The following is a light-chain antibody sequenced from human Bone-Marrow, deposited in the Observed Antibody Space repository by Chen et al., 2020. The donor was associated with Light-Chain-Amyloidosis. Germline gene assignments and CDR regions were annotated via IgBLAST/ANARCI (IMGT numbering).Light chain of an antibody. CDR2: AAS. V-gene: IGKV1-39*01. Sequence: DIQMTQSPSSLSASVGDRDTITCRASQSISSYLNWYQQKPGKAPKLLIYAASSLQSGVPSRFSGSGSGTDFTRTISSLQPEDFATYYCQQSDSTPHTFGQGTKLEIK. CDR1: QSISSY. J-gene: IGKJ2*01. CDR3: QQSDSTPHT.